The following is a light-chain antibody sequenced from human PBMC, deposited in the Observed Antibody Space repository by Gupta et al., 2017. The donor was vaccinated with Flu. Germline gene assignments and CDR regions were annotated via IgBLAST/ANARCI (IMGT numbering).Light chain of an antibody. Sequence: QSVLTQPPSVSGAPRQRVTISCSGSSSNIGDNAVNWYQQLPGKAPKLLIYYDNMLPSGVSDRFSGSKSGTSASLAISGLQSEDEADYYCAAWDDSLSGYVFGTGTKVTVL. CDR2: YDN. V-gene: IGLV1-36*01. CDR1: SSNIGDNA. CDR3: AAWDDSLSGYV. J-gene: IGLJ1*01.